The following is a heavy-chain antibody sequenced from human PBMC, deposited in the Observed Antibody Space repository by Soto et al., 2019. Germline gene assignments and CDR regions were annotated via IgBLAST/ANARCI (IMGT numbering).Heavy chain of an antibody. CDR1: GVSINSHH. D-gene: IGHD3-10*01. CDR3: ARISGLPVDFDY. V-gene: IGHV4-59*11. CDR2: SFHSGSA. J-gene: IGHJ4*02. Sequence: QVQLQESGPGLVKPSETLSLTCTVSGVSINSHHWSWIRQPPGKGLEWIGFSFHSGSANYNPSLKSRVTISVDTSKNQFSLNLNSVTAADTAVYYCARISGLPVDFDYWGQGTLVTVSS.